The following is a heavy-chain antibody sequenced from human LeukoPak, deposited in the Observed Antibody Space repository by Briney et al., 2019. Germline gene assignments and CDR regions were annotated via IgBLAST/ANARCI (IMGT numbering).Heavy chain of an antibody. V-gene: IGHV3-23*01. CDR2: VSSSGGTT. D-gene: IGHD5-18*01. CDR3: ATHGYSYGSFDY. CDR1: GFTSRSYA. J-gene: IGHJ4*02. Sequence: GGSLRLSCEVSGFTSRSYAMSWVCQAPGKGLEWVSSVSSSGGTTYYADSVKGRFTISRDKSKNTLSLQMSSLRAEDTAVYYCATHGYSYGSFDYWGQGTLVTVSS.